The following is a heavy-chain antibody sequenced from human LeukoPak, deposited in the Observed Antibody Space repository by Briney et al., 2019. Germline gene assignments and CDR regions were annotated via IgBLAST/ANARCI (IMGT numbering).Heavy chain of an antibody. CDR2: ITPNIVDQ. CDR1: GYTFTDY. J-gene: IGHJ5*01. V-gene: IGHV1-2*02. Sequence: ASVRVSCKASGYTFTDYLFTWGDRALGQGLEGLGGITPNIVDQSYAQKFQDRVTMTRERSITPAYRELSRLHSDAPAVYYCARMALDGGDSIGFDSWGQGTLVTVSS. CDR3: ARMALDGGDSIGFDS. D-gene: IGHD2-21*02.